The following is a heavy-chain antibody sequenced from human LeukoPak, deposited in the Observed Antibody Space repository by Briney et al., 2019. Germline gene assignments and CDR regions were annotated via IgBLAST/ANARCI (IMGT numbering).Heavy chain of an antibody. CDR3: TTARGSDLQYFQH. Sequence: GGSLRLSCAASGFTFSSYAMSWVRQAPGKGLEWVSAISGSGGSTYYADSVKGRFTISRDNSKNTLYLQMNSLRAEDTAVYYCTTARGSDLQYFQHWGQGTLVTVSS. CDR2: ISGSGGST. J-gene: IGHJ1*01. CDR1: GFTFSSYA. D-gene: IGHD1-26*01. V-gene: IGHV3-23*01.